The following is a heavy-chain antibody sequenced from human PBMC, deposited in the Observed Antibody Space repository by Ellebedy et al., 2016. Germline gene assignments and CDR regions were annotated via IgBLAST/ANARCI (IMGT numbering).Heavy chain of an antibody. CDR2: ISWNSGDL. CDR3: AKDALQYFDWDSTYYFDL. Sequence: GGSLRLXXAGSGFSFDDYAMHWVRQRPGKGLEWVSGISWNSGDLGYADSVKGRFTISRDTAKNSLYLQMNSLRPEDTAVYFCAKDALQYFDWDSTYYFDLWGKGTLVTVSS. V-gene: IGHV3-9*01. CDR1: GFSFDDYA. D-gene: IGHD3-9*01. J-gene: IGHJ4*02.